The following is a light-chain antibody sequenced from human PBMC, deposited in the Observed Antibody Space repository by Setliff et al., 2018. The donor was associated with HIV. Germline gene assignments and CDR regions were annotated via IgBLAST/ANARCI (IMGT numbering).Light chain of an antibody. J-gene: IGKJ1*01. CDR1: QSISSY. V-gene: IGKV1-39*01. CDR2: AAS. Sequence: DIQMTQSPSSLSASVGDRVTITCRASQSISSYLNWYQQKPGKAPKLLIYAASSLQSGVPSRFSGSGSGTDFTLTISSLQPEDFATYYCQQSYITLWTFGQGTKVDIK. CDR3: QQSYITLWT.